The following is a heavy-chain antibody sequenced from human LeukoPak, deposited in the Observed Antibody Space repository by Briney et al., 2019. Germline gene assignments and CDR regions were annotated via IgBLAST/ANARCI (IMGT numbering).Heavy chain of an antibody. V-gene: IGHV1-2*02. CDR2: INPNSGGA. CDR3: AKSTNWGSISDGFDI. D-gene: IGHD7-27*01. CDR1: GYSFIGYY. Sequence: PGASVKASCKASGYSFIGYYIHWVRQAPGQGLEWMGWINPNSGGANYAQKFQGRVTMTKDTSISTVYMELTRLRSDDTAMYYCAKSTNWGSISDGFDIWGQGTMVTVAS. J-gene: IGHJ3*02.